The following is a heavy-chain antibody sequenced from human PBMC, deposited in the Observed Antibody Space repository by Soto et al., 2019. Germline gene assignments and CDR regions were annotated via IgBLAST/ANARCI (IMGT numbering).Heavy chain of an antibody. J-gene: IGHJ4*02. Sequence: SETLSLTCAVYGGSFSGYYWSWIRQPPGKGLEWIGEINHSGSTNYNPSLKSRVTISVDTSKNQFSLKLSSVTAADTAVYYCARAYGSGSYYSKVPRYFDYWGQGTLVTVSS. D-gene: IGHD3-10*01. V-gene: IGHV4-34*01. CDR1: GGSFSGYY. CDR3: ARAYGSGSYYSKVPRYFDY. CDR2: INHSGST.